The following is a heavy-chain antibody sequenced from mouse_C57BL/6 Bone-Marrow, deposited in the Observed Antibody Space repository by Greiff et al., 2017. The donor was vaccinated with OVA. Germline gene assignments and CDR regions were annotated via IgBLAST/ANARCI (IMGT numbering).Heavy chain of an antibody. CDR3: AKKHLRGSSYDYAMDY. CDR1: GFSLTSYG. CDR2: IWSGGST. V-gene: IGHV2-4*01. Sequence: QVHVKQSGPGLVQPSQSLSITCTVSGFSLTSYGVHWVRQPPGKGLEWLGVIWSGGSTDYNAAFISRLSISKDNSTSQVFFKMNSLQADDTAIYYCAKKHLRGSSYDYAMDYWGQGTSVTVSS. J-gene: IGHJ4*01. D-gene: IGHD1-1*01.